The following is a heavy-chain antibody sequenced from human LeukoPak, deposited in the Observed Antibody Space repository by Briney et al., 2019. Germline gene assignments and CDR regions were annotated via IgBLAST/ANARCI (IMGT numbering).Heavy chain of an antibody. CDR3: ARGGYKRLYYMDV. D-gene: IGHD5-18*01. Sequence: KPSETQSLTCAVYGGSFSGYYWSWIRQPPGKGLEWIGEINHSGSTNYNPSLKSRVTISVDTSKNQFSLKLSSVTAADTAVYYCARGGYKRLYYMDVWGKGTTVTVSS. CDR2: INHSGST. CDR1: GGSFSGYY. V-gene: IGHV4-34*01. J-gene: IGHJ6*03.